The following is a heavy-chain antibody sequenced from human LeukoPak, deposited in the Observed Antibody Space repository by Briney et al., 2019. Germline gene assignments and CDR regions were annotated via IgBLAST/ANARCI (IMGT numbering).Heavy chain of an antibody. CDR3: ARGRGYSYGYWFDY. V-gene: IGHV4-34*01. CDR2: INHSGST. Sequence: SETLSLTCAVYGGSFSGYYWSWIRQSPGKGLEWIGEINHSGSTNYNPSLKSRVTISVDTSKNQFSLKLSSVTAADTAVYYCARGRGYSYGYWFDYWGQGTLVTVSS. J-gene: IGHJ4*02. D-gene: IGHD5-18*01. CDR1: GGSFSGYY.